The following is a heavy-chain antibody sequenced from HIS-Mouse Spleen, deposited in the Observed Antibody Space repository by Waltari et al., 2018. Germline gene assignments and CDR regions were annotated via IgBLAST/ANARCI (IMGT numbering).Heavy chain of an antibody. Sequence: QVQLQQWGAGLLKPSETLSLTCAVYGGSFSGYYWSWIRQPPGKGLEWIGEINHSGSNNYNPSLKSRVTISVDTSKNQFSLKLSSVTAADTAVYYCARIFGVVIIDYWGQGTLVTVSS. CDR1: GGSFSGYY. D-gene: IGHD3-3*01. J-gene: IGHJ4*02. CDR3: ARIFGVVIIDY. V-gene: IGHV4-34*01. CDR2: INHSGSN.